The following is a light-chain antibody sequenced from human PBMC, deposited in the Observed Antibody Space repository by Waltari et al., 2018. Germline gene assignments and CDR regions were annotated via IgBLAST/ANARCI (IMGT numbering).Light chain of an antibody. CDR2: KGN. V-gene: IGLV8-61*01. CDR1: SGSLSTTSY. Sequence: QTVVTQEPSLSVSPGGTVTLICTLSSGSLSTTSYATWYQQTPGQAPRTLVYKGNSRSSGVPDRFSGSILGNKAALTITGAQADDECDYYCSLYMGSGIWVFGGGTKLTVL. CDR3: SLYMGSGIWV. J-gene: IGLJ3*02.